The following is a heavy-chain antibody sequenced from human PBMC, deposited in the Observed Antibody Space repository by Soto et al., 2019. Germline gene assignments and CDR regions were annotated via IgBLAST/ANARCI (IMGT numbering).Heavy chain of an antibody. CDR2: IYYSGST. Sequence: TLSLTCTVSGGSISSYYWSWIRQPPGKGLEWIGYIYYSGSTNYNPSLKSRVTISVDTSKNQFSLKLSSVTAADTAVYYCARXNNQLVRPGAFDIWGQGTMVTVSS. CDR1: GGSISSYY. V-gene: IGHV4-59*08. J-gene: IGHJ3*02. CDR3: ARXNNQLVRPGAFDI. D-gene: IGHD6-13*01.